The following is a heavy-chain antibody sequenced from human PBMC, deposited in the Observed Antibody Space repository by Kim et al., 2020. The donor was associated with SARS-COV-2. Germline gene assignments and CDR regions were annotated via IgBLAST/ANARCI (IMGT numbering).Heavy chain of an antibody. D-gene: IGHD2-15*01. CDR3: AREGGYCSGGSCYQYYFDY. J-gene: IGHJ4*02. CDR1: GFTFSSYA. Sequence: GGSLRLSCAASGFTFSSYAMHWVRQAPGKGLEWVAVISYDGSNKYYADSVKGRFTISRDNSKNTLYLQMNSLRAEDTAVYYCAREGGYCSGGSCYQYYFDYWGQGTLVTVSS. V-gene: IGHV3-30*04. CDR2: ISYDGSNK.